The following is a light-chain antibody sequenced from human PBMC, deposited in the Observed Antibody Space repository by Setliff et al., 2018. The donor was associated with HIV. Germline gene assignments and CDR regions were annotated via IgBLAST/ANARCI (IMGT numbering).Light chain of an antibody. CDR2: EVT. J-gene: IGLJ2*01. CDR1: SSYVGAFNH. CDR3: CSYAITGAVL. Sequence: QSVLAQPASESGSPGQSITISCTGTSSYVGAFNHVSWYQQNPGNAPKLLIYEVTIRPSGISNRFSGFKSGNTASLTISGLQVEDEADYYCCSYAITGAVLFGGGTKVTVL. V-gene: IGLV2-14*01.